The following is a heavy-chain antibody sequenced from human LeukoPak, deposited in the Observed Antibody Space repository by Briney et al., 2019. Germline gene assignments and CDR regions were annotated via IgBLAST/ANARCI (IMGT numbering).Heavy chain of an antibody. Sequence: ASVKVSCKASGDNFTGYNMQWGRQAPGQGLEWMAWINPISGVTNFAQNFLGRVSMSRDTSIRTAYLDMYSLTFDDTDVFYCARWGYRGFDPFDYWGQGTLVTVSS. V-gene: IGHV1-2*02. CDR3: ARWGYRGFDPFDY. D-gene: IGHD5-12*01. CDR1: GDNFTGYN. J-gene: IGHJ4*02. CDR2: INPISGVT.